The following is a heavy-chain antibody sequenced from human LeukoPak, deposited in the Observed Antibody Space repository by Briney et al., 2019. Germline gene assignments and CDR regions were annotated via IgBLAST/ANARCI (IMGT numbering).Heavy chain of an antibody. CDR3: ACDNTGCTNGVGPGY. Sequence: GGPLRLSCAASGFTFSKYWMHWVRQVPGKALVWASRINPYASSTIYAVSVKARFTISRDNARNTLYLEVNSLSAEDTAVYYCACDNTGCTNGVGPGYRGPGAMVTSSS. V-gene: IGHV3-74*01. D-gene: IGHD2-8*01. CDR2: INPYASST. CDR1: GFTFSKYW. J-gene: IGHJ4*02.